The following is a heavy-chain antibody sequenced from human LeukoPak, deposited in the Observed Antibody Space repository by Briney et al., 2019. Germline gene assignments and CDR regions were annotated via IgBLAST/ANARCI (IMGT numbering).Heavy chain of an antibody. CDR3: AKGKFNYYGSGSYGLDY. Sequence: GGSLRLSCAASGFTFSSYGMHWVRQAPGKGLEWVAFIRYDGSNKYYADSVKGRFTISRDNSKNTLYLQMNSLRAEDTAVYYCAKGKFNYYGSGSYGLDYWGQGTLVTVSS. V-gene: IGHV3-30*02. CDR1: GFTFSSYG. J-gene: IGHJ4*02. D-gene: IGHD3-10*01. CDR2: IRYDGSNK.